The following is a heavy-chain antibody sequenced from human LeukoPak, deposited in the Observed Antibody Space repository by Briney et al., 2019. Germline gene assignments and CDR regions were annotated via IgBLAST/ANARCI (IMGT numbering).Heavy chain of an antibody. CDR2: IFPGGTVR. CDR1: GFIYRNYY. D-gene: IGHD2/OR15-2a*01. J-gene: IGHJ4*02. Sequence: GGSLELSCEPSGFIYRNYYNHWVRQTPGKRLEWVSRIFPGGTVRNYADSVKGRFTVSRDDAKSTAYLEMNSLRAEDTAVYYCVRDFREYDWWDRGTLVSVSS. CDR3: VRDFREYDW. V-gene: IGHV3-74*01.